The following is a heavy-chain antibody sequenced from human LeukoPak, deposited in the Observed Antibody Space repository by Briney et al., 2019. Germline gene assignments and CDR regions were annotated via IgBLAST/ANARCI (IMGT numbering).Heavy chain of an antibody. Sequence: NPSETLSLTCTVSGGSISNYYWSWIRQPAGKGLEWIGRIYISGSTNYNPSLKSRVTMSVDTSKNQFSLKVSSVTAADTAVYYRARDYPWLDPWGQGTLVTVSS. CDR3: ARDYPWLDP. J-gene: IGHJ5*02. V-gene: IGHV4-4*07. CDR1: GGSISNYY. CDR2: IYISGST.